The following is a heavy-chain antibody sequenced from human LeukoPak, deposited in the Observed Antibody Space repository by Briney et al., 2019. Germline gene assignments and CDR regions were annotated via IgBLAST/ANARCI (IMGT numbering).Heavy chain of an antibody. CDR2: ISGSGGST. Sequence: GGSLRLSCAASGFTSSSYAMSWVRQAPGKGLEWVSAISGSGGSTYYADSVKGRVTISRDNSKNTLYLQMNSLRAEDTAVYYCAKDGIVGATRDYFDYWGQGTLVTVSS. V-gene: IGHV3-23*01. CDR1: GFTSSSYA. CDR3: AKDGIVGATRDYFDY. J-gene: IGHJ4*02. D-gene: IGHD1-26*01.